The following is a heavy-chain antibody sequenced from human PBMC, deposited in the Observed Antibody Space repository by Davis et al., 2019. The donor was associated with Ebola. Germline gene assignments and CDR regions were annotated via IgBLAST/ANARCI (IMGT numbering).Heavy chain of an antibody. D-gene: IGHD3-3*01. Sequence: TFSRYAMTRVRQAPGKGLERVWAIIGSGGSTYYADSVKGRITISRDNSKKTLYRQMNSLRAEDTAVYYCAKIGLSVGVVKYHYGMDVWGKGTTVTVSS. V-gene: IGHV3-23*01. CDR2: IIGSGGST. J-gene: IGHJ6*04. CDR1: TFSRYA. CDR3: AKIGLSVGVVKYHYGMDV.